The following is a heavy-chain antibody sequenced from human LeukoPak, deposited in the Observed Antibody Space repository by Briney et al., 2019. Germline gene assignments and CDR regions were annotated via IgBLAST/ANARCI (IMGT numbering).Heavy chain of an antibody. CDR1: GFTFSSYA. J-gene: IGHJ4*02. Sequence: GGSLRLSCAASGFTFSSYAMHWVRQAPGKGLEWVAVISYDGTNKYYADSVKGRFNISRGNSKNTVYLQMNSLRAEDTAVYYCAKEALVVVVAATAHTFDYWGQGTLVTVSS. CDR3: AKEALVVVVAATAHTFDY. V-gene: IGHV3-30*18. CDR2: ISYDGTNK. D-gene: IGHD2-15*01.